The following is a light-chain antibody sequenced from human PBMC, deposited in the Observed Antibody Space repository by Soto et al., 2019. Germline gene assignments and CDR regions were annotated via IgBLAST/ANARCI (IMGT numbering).Light chain of an antibody. J-gene: IGKJ2*01. CDR3: QQYGTSPPMYT. CDR1: QSVSSN. V-gene: IGKV3-20*01. CDR2: GAS. Sequence: EIVMTQSPATLSVSPGERATLSCRASQSVSSNLAWYQQKPGQAPRLLIYGASTRAAGIPDRFSGSGSGTDFTLTISRLEPDDVAVYYCQQYGTSPPMYTFGQGTKVDIK.